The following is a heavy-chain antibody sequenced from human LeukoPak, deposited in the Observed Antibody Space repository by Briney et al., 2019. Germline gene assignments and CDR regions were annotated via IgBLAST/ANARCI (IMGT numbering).Heavy chain of an antibody. D-gene: IGHD1-7*01. V-gene: IGHV1-46*01. CDR1: GYTFTSYH. CDR3: ARSNNWNYEENWFDP. Sequence: ASVKVSCKASGYTFTSYHMHWVRQAPGQGLEWMGIINPSGGSTSYAQKFQGRVTMTRDTSTSTVYMELSSLRSEDTAVYYCARSNNWNYEENWFDPWGQGTLVTVSS. J-gene: IGHJ5*02. CDR2: INPSGGST.